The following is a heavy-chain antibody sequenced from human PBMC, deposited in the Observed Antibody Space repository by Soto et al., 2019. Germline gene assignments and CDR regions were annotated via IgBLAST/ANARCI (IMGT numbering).Heavy chain of an antibody. D-gene: IGHD3-22*01. CDR3: ARESTFAYYDSSGYEDYDAFDI. CDR1: GGSISSGGYY. J-gene: IGHJ3*02. CDR2: IYYSGST. Sequence: QVQLQESGPGLVKPSQTLSLTCTVSGGSISSGGYYWSWIRQHPGKGLEWIGYIYYSGSTYYNPSLSSRVTISVDTSKNQFSLKLSSVTAADTAVYYCARESTFAYYDSSGYEDYDAFDIWGQGTMVTVSS. V-gene: IGHV4-31*03.